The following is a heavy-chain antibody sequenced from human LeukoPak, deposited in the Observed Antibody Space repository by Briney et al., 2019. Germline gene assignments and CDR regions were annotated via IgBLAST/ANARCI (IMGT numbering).Heavy chain of an antibody. V-gene: IGHV4-59*08. J-gene: IGHJ3*02. CDR3: ARLLHSDGFDI. CDR2: IYYSGST. Sequence: SETLSLTCTVSGGSISSYYWSWIRQPPGKGLEWIGYIYYSGSTNYNPSLKSRVTISVDTSKNQFSLKLSSVTAADTAVYYCARLLHSDGFDIWGQGKMVTVSS. D-gene: IGHD2-15*01. CDR1: GGSISSYY.